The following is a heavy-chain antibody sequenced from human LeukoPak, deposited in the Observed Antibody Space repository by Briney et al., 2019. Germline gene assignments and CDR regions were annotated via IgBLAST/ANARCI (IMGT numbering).Heavy chain of an antibody. Sequence: GGSLRLSCAASGFTFSTYDMSWVRQAPGKGLEWVSEIGGSGDNTDYADSVKGRFTISRDNSKNTLYLQMNSLRAEDTAVYYCAKGSGYYSNYSWGQGTLVTVSS. CDR1: GFTFSTYD. D-gene: IGHD3-22*01. V-gene: IGHV3-23*01. CDR2: IGGSGDNT. CDR3: AKGSGYYSNYS. J-gene: IGHJ4*02.